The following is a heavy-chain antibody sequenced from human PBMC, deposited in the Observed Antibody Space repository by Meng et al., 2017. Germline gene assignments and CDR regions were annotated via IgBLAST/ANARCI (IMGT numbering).Heavy chain of an antibody. CDR2: IIPIFGTA. D-gene: IGHD6-13*01. J-gene: IGHJ3*02. CDR1: GGTFSSHA. Sequence: SVKVSCKASGGTFSSHAISWVRQAPGQGHEWRGGIIPIFGTANYAQKFQGRVTITTDESTSTAYMELSSLRSEDTAVYYCARVLAAAGSDAFDIWGQGTRVTVSS. CDR3: ARVLAAAGSDAFDI. V-gene: IGHV1-69*05.